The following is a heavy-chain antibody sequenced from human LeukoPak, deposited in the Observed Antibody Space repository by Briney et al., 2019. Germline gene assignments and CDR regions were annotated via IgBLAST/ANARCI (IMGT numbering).Heavy chain of an antibody. D-gene: IGHD3-22*01. CDR1: GFTFSSYW. V-gene: IGHV3-74*01. CDR3: VVTYYYDSSGPP. CDR2: INSDGSST. J-gene: IGHJ4*02. Sequence: GGSLRLSCAASGFTFSSYWMHWVRQAPGKGLVWVSRINSDGSSTSYADSVKGRFTISRDNAKNTLYLQMNSLRAEDTAVYYCVVTYYYDSSGPPGGQGTLVTVPS.